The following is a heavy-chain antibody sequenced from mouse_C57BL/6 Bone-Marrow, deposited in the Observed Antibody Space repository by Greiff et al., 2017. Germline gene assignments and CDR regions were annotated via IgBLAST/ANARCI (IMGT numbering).Heavy chain of an antibody. D-gene: IGHD1-1*02. CDR2: IDPESGNT. Sequence: VQLQQSGAELVRPGASVKLSCTASGFNIKDDYIHWVKQRPEQGLEWIGWIDPESGNTEYASKFKGKATITSDNSSNTAYLQLSSLTSEDTAVYYCSSFGGIYFDFWGQGTPPTVAS. CDR3: SSFGGIYFDF. CDR1: GFNIKDDY. V-gene: IGHV14-4*01. J-gene: IGHJ2*01.